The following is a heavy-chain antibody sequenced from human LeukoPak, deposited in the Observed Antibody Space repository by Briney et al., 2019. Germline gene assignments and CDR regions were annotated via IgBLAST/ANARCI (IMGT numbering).Heavy chain of an antibody. CDR1: GGSISSGDYY. V-gene: IGHV4-30-4*01. Sequence: SETLSLTCTVSGGSISSGDYYWSWIRQPPGKGLEWIGYIYYSGSTYYNPSLKSRVTISVDTSKNQFSLKLSSVTAADTAVYYCARVTRPYYGSGSNWFDPWGQGTLVTVSS. CDR3: ARVTRPYYGSGSNWFDP. CDR2: IYYSGST. D-gene: IGHD3-10*01. J-gene: IGHJ5*02.